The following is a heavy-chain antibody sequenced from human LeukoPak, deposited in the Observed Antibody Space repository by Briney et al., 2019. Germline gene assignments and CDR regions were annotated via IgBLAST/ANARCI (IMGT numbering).Heavy chain of an antibody. CDR3: ARLNTIFGVVIRGAFDI. CDR1: GFTFSSYS. D-gene: IGHD3-3*01. V-gene: IGHV3-21*01. CDR2: ISSSSSYI. Sequence: GGSLRLSCAASGFTFSSYSMNWVRQAPGKGLEWVSSISSSSSYIYYADSVKGRFTISRDNAKNSLYLQMNSLRAEDTAVYYCARLNTIFGVVIRGAFDIWGQGTMVTVSS. J-gene: IGHJ3*02.